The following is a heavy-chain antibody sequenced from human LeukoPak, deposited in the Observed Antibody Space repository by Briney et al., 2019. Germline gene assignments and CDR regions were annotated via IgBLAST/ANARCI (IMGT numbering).Heavy chain of an antibody. D-gene: IGHD3-10*01. Sequence: SSETLSLTCTVSGVSVSSGSYYWSWIRQPPGKGLEWIGYIYYSGSTNYNPSLKSRVTISVDTSKNQFSLKLSSVTAADTAVYYCASSYYGSGSFDPWGQGTLVTVSS. CDR1: GVSVSSGSYY. V-gene: IGHV4-61*01. CDR2: IYYSGST. J-gene: IGHJ5*02. CDR3: ASSYYGSGSFDP.